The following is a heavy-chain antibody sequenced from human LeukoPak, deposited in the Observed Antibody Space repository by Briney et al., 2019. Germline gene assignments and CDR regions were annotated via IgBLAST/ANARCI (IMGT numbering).Heavy chain of an antibody. CDR1: GFTFSSYW. J-gene: IGHJ4*02. D-gene: IGHD6-19*01. CDR2: IKPDGSDK. CDR3: ARGRRSDGSGPPYFDY. V-gene: IGHV3-7*01. Sequence: GGSLRLSCVASGFTFSSYWMNWVRQAPGKGLEWVANIKPDGSDKYYVDSVRGRFTISRDNAKSSLYLQMNSLRAEDTAVYYCARGRRSDGSGPPYFDYWGQGTLVTVSS.